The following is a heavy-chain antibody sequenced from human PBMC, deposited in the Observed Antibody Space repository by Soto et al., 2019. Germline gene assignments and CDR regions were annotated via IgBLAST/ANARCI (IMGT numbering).Heavy chain of an antibody. CDR1: GFTFSNYW. CDR2: INSDGSST. CDR3: VRGSTRDY. Sequence: EVQLVESGGGLVQPGGSLRLSCAASGFTFSNYWMHWVRQAPEKGLVWVSRINSDGSSTTYADSVKGRFTISRDNAKNTLYLQIDSLRDEDTALYYCVRGSTRDYWGQGTLVTVSS. J-gene: IGHJ4*02. V-gene: IGHV3-74*01.